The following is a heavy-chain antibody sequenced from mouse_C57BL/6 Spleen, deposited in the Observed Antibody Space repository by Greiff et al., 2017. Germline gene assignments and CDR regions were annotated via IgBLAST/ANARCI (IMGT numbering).Heavy chain of an antibody. Sequence: EVQLQQSGAELVKPGASVKLSCTASGFNIKDYYMHWVKQRTEQGLEWIGRIDLEDGETKYAPKFQVKATITADTSSNTAYLQLSSLTAEDTAVYYCARDWDGYFDVWGTGTTVTVSS. CDR3: ARDWDGYFDV. CDR2: IDLEDGET. J-gene: IGHJ1*03. V-gene: IGHV14-2*01. CDR1: GFNIKDYY. D-gene: IGHD4-1*01.